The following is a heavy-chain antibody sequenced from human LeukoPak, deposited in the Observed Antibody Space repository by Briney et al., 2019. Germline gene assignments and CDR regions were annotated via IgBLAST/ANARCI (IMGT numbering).Heavy chain of an antibody. CDR1: GITLSNYG. Sequence: GGSLRLSCAVSGITLSNYGMSWVRQAPGKGLEWVTGISDSGGRTNYADSVKGRFTISRDNPKNTLYLQMNSLRAEDTAVYFCAKRGVVIRVILVGFHKEAYYFDSWGQGALVTVSS. CDR2: ISDSGGRT. V-gene: IGHV3-23*01. CDR3: AKRGVVIRVILVGFHKEAYYFDS. J-gene: IGHJ4*02. D-gene: IGHD3-22*01.